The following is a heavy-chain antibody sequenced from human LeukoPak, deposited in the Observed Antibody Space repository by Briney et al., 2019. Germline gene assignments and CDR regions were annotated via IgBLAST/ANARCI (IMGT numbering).Heavy chain of an antibody. V-gene: IGHV1-8*01. CDR1: GYTFTSYD. J-gene: IGHJ5*02. D-gene: IGHD3-22*01. Sequence: EASVKVSCKASGYTFTSYDINWVRQATGQRLEWMGWTNPNSGNTGYAQKFQGRVTMTRNTSISTAYMELSSLRSEDTAVYYCATDLNAMIVVRAWGQGTLVTVSS. CDR2: TNPNSGNT. CDR3: ATDLNAMIVVRA.